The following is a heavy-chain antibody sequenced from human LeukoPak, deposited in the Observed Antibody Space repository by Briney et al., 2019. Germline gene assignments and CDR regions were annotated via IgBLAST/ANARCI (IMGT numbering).Heavy chain of an antibody. Sequence: ASVKVSCKASGYTFTGYYMHWVRQAPGHGLEGMGWINPNSGGTNNAQKFQGRVTMTRDTSISTAHMELSRLRSDDTAVYYCARERRDYYYYMDVWGKGTTVTVSS. CDR1: GYTFTGYY. CDR3: ARERRDYYYYMDV. J-gene: IGHJ6*03. CDR2: INPNSGGT. V-gene: IGHV1-2*02.